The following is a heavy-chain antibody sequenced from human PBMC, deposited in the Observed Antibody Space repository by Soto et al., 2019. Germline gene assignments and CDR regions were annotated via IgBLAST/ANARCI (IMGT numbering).Heavy chain of an antibody. CDR2: IYYSGST. D-gene: IGHD4-17*01. CDR3: ARDSDYGDYVHY. V-gene: IGHV4-59*01. J-gene: IGHJ4*02. Sequence: PLETLSLTCTVSGGSISSYYWSWIRQPPGKGLEWIGYIYYSGSTNYNPSLKSRVTISVDTSKNQFSLKLSSVTAADTAVYYCARDSDYGDYVHYWGQGTLVTVSS. CDR1: GGSISSYY.